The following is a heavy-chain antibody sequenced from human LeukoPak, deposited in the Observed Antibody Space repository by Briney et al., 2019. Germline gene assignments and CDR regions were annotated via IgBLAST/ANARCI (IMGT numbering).Heavy chain of an antibody. D-gene: IGHD6-19*01. CDR2: IYPLDSDS. CDR3: ARLGGSRGWYRSDYFAY. CDR1: GYSFNHYW. Sequence: PGESLKISCMGSGYSFNHYWIGWVRQMPGKGLEWMGIIYPLDSDSRYSPSFQGQVTFSVDKSIDTAYLQWSSLKASDTAMYYCARLGGSRGWYRSDYFAYGGQGTLVTVSS. V-gene: IGHV5-51*01. J-gene: IGHJ4*02.